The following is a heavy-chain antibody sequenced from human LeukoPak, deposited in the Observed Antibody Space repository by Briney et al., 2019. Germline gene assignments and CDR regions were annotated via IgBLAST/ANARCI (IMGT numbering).Heavy chain of an antibody. J-gene: IGHJ4*02. D-gene: IGHD3-16*02. CDR3: ARAYQRLGELSLPDY. CDR1: GYTFTGYF. CDR2: IHPSTGNP. V-gene: IGHV7-4-1*02. Sequence: GASVKVSCKASGYTFTGYFMHWVRQAPGQGLEWMGWIHPSTGNPTYAQGFTGRFVFSLDISVSTTYLQISSLKAEDTAVYYCARAYQRLGELSLPDYWGQGTLVTVSS.